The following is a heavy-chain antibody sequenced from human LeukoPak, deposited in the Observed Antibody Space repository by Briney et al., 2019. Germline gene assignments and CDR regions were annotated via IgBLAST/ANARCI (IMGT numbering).Heavy chain of an antibody. V-gene: IGHV1-2*06. CDR2: ITPNTGDT. CDR3: ARDLVGGIWGAGF. CDR1: GYTFTGYY. Sequence: ASVKVSCKASGYTFTGYYVHWVRQAPGQGLEWMGRITPNTGDTIYAQRFQGRATMTRDTSISAAYMELSSLRSDDTAIYYCARDLVGGIWGAGFWGQGTPVTVSS. D-gene: IGHD3-16*01. J-gene: IGHJ4*02.